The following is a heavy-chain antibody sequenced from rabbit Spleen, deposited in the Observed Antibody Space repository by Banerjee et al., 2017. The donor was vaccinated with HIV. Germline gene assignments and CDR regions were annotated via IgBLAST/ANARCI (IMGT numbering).Heavy chain of an antibody. CDR3: VRDKASISGDYGDGNL. CDR2: IDPVFGST. J-gene: IGHJ4*01. CDR1: GFDFSSYG. D-gene: IGHD1-1*01. Sequence: QEQLVESGGGLVQPGGSLKLSCKASGFDFSSYGVSWVRQAPGKGLEWIGYIDPVFGSTYYASWVNGRFTISSHNAQNTLYLQLNSLTAADTATYFCVRDKASISGDYGDGNLWGPGTLVTVS. V-gene: IGHV1S47*01.